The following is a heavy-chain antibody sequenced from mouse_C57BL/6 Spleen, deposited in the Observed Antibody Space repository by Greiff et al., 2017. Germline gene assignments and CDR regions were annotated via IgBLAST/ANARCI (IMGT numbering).Heavy chain of an antibody. D-gene: IGHD3-3*01. CDR1: GFTFSSYG. Sequence: DVHLVESGGDLVKPGGSLKLSCAASGFTFSSYGMSWVRQTPDKRLEWVATISSGGSYTYYPDSVKGRFTISRVNAKTTMYLQMRSLKSEDTAMYYCARHRGQRSAWFAYWCQGTLVTVSA. J-gene: IGHJ3*01. V-gene: IGHV5-6*01. CDR3: ARHRGQRSAWFAY. CDR2: ISSGGSYT.